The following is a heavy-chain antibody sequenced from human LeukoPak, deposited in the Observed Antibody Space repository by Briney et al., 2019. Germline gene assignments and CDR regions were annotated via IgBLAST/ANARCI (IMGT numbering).Heavy chain of an antibody. Sequence: ASVKVSCKASGYTFTSYYMHWVRQAPGQGLEWMGIINPSGGSTSYAQKFQGRVTMTRDTSTSTVYMELSSLRSEDTAVYYCGRDRRLLWDYYGMDVWGKGTTVTVSS. CDR2: INPSGGST. D-gene: IGHD2-2*01. CDR3: GRDRRLLWDYYGMDV. CDR1: GYTFTSYY. V-gene: IGHV1-46*01. J-gene: IGHJ6*04.